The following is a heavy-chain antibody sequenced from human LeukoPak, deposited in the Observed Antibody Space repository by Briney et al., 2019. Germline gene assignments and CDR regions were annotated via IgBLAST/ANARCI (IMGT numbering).Heavy chain of an antibody. CDR3: ARGGASRGYSGYGPFDY. Sequence: GASVKVSCKASGYTFTGYYMHWVRQAPEQGLEWMGWINPNSGGTNYAQKFQGRVTMTRDTSISTAYMELSRLRSDDTAVYYCARGGASRGYSGYGPFDYWGQGTLVTVSS. J-gene: IGHJ4*02. D-gene: IGHD5-12*01. V-gene: IGHV1-2*02. CDR2: INPNSGGT. CDR1: GYTFTGYY.